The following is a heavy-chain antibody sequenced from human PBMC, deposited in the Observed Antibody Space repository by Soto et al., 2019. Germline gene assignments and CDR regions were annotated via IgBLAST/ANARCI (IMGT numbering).Heavy chain of an antibody. V-gene: IGHV1-69*01. CDR3: GTVTTSFYYFGMDG. J-gene: IGHJ6*02. D-gene: IGHD2-2*01. CDR1: GGTFSSYA. Sequence: QVQLVQSGAEVKKPGSSVKVSCKASGGTFSSYAISWVRQAPGQGLEWMGGIIPIFGTANYAQKFQGRVTVTADEITSPAYMELSSLRFEDTGVYYCGTVTTSFYYFGMDGWGQGATVTVSS. CDR2: IIPIFGTA.